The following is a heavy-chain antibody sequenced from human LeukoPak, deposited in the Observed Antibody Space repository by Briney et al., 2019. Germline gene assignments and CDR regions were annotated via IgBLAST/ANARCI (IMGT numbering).Heavy chain of an antibody. D-gene: IGHD6-19*01. CDR2: IYPGDSDT. J-gene: IGHJ3*02. V-gene: IGHV5-51*01. CDR3: ARQSSGWSTDAFDI. CDR1: GYSFTSYW. Sequence: GESLKISCKGSGYSFTSYWIGWVRQLPGKGLEWMGIIYPGDSDTRYSPSFQGQVTVSADKSISTAYLQWSSLKASDTAMYYCARQSSGWSTDAFDIWSQGTMVTVSS.